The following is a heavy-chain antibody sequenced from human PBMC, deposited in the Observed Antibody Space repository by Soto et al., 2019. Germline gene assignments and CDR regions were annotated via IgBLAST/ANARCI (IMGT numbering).Heavy chain of an antibody. CDR2: ISAYNGNT. D-gene: IGHD3-3*01. Sequence: ASVKVSCKASGYTFTSYGISWVRQAPGQGLEWMGCISAYNGNTNYALKLQGRVTMTPDTSTSTAYMELRSLRSDDTAVYYCAGNRISDFWSGYLHYYYYYYMDGWGKGITVTVSS. V-gene: IGHV1-18*01. J-gene: IGHJ6*03. CDR3: AGNRISDFWSGYLHYYYYYYMDG. CDR1: GYTFTSYG.